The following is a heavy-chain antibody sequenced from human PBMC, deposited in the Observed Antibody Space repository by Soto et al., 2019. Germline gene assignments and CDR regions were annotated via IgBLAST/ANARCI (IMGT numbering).Heavy chain of an antibody. V-gene: IGHV3-30-3*01. CDR2: ISYDGSNK. CDR1: GFTFSSYA. J-gene: IGHJ6*02. Sequence: QVQLVESGGGVVQPGRSLRLSCAASGFTFSSYAMHWVRQAPGKGLEWVAVISYDGSNKYYADSVKGRFTISRDNSKNTLYLQMNSLRAEDTAVYYCARGTGVHGMDVWGQGTTVTVSS. D-gene: IGHD7-27*01. CDR3: ARGTGVHGMDV.